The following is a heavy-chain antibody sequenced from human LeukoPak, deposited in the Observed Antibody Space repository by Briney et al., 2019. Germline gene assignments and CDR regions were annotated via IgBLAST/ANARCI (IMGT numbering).Heavy chain of an antibody. CDR2: ISSSSSYI. CDR1: GFTFSSYS. V-gene: IGHV3-21*01. J-gene: IGHJ3*02. D-gene: IGHD3-22*01. CDR3: ARDAALYYYDSSGRFDAFDI. Sequence: GGSLRLSCAASGFTFSSYSMNWVRQAPGKGLEWVSSISSSSSYIYYADSVKGRFTISRDNAKNSLYLQMNSLRAEDTAVYYCARDAALYYYDSSGRFDAFDIWGQGTMVTVSS.